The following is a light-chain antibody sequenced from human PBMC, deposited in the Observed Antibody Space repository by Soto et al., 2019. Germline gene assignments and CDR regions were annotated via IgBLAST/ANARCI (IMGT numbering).Light chain of an antibody. V-gene: IGKV3-20*01. J-gene: IGKJ1*01. Sequence: EIVLTQSPGTLSLSPGERATLSCRASQSVSSNYLAWYQRKPGQAPRLLIYGASNRATGIANRFSGSGSGTDFTLTILRLEPEDFVVYYCQQYGSSPPTFGQGTKVEI. CDR1: QSVSSNY. CDR2: GAS. CDR3: QQYGSSPPT.